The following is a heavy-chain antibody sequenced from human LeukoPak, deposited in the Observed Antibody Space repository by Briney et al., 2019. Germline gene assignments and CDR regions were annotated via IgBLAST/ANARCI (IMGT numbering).Heavy chain of an antibody. D-gene: IGHD5-18*01. J-gene: IGHJ4*02. V-gene: IGHV3-48*03. CDR2: IRSSGSTI. CDR1: GFTFSSYE. CDR3: GRDRVGGRGYSLDY. Sequence: GGSLRLSCAASGFTFSSYEMNWVRQAPGKGLEWVTYIRSSGSTIYYADYVKGRFTVSRDNAKNSLYLQMNNLRAEDTALYYCGRDRVGGRGYSLDYLGQGTLVTVSS.